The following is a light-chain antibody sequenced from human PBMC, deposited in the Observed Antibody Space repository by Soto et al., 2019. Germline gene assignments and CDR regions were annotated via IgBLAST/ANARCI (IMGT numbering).Light chain of an antibody. CDR2: AAS. J-gene: IGKJ3*01. CDR3: QQLNSYPRT. Sequence: IQLTQSPSSLSASVGDRVTITCRASQDIRSYLAWYHQKPGKAPKLLIYAASTLQSGVPSRFSGSGSGTDFTLTISSLQPEDFATYYCQQLNSYPRTFGPGTKVDIK. CDR1: QDIRSY. V-gene: IGKV1-9*01.